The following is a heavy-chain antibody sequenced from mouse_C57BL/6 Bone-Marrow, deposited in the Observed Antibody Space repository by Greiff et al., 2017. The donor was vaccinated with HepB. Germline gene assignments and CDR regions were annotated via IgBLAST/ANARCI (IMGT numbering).Heavy chain of an antibody. CDR3: VKARYYYGSSPFAY. CDR1: GFTFTDYY. D-gene: IGHD1-1*01. J-gene: IGHJ3*01. Sequence: EVQVVESGGGLVQPGASLRLSCAASGFTFTDYYMSWVRQPPGKAPAWLALIRNKANGYTTEYTASVKGRFTISRDTSQNILYLQMNTLRAEDSATYYCVKARYYYGSSPFAYWGQGTLVTVSA. V-gene: IGHV7-4*01. CDR2: IRNKANGYTT.